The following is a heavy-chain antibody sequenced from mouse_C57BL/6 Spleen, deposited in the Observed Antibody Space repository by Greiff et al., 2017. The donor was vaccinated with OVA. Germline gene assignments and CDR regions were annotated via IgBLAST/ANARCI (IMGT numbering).Heavy chain of an antibody. CDR2: SRNKANDYTT. D-gene: IGHD4-1*01. V-gene: IGHV7-1*01. CDR3: ARDAELGRGFAY. CDR1: GFTFSDFY. J-gene: IGHJ3*01. Sequence: EVNVVESGGGLVQSGRSLRLSCAPSGFTFSDFYMEWVRQAPGKGLEWIAASRNKANDYTTEYSASVKGRFIVSRDTSQSILYLQMNALRAEDTAIYYCARDAELGRGFAYWGQGTLVTVSA.